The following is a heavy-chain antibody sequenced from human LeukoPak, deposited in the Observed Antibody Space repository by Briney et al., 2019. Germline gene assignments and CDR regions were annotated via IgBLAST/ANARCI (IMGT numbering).Heavy chain of an antibody. CDR3: ARRGPYYDILTGYSHYYYYMDV. CDR2: IYYSGST. D-gene: IGHD3-9*01. V-gene: IGHV4-39*07. CDR1: GGSISSSSYY. Sequence: PSETLSLTCTVSGGSISSSSYYWGWIRQPPGKGLEWIGSIYYSGSTYYNPSLKSRVTISVDTSKNQLSLKLSSVTAADTAVYYCARRGPYYDILTGYSHYYYYMDVWGKGTTVTISS. J-gene: IGHJ6*03.